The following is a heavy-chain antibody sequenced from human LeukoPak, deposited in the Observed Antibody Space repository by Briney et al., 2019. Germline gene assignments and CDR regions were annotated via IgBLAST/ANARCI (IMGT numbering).Heavy chain of an antibody. Sequence: SETLSLTCTVSGGSIRSYYWSWIRQPPGKGLEWIGYIYYSGSTNYNPSLKSRVTISVDTPKNQFSLKLSSVTAADTAIYYCARDAKYYYGSRTFFFYEHWGQGTLLTVSS. CDR1: GGSIRSYY. V-gene: IGHV4-59*12. CDR3: ARDAKYYYGSRTFFFYEH. D-gene: IGHD3-10*01. CDR2: IYYSGST. J-gene: IGHJ4*02.